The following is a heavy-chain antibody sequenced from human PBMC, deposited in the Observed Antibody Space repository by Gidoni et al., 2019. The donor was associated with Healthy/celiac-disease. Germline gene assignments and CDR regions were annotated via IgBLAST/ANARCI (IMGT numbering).Heavy chain of an antibody. Sequence: QVQLVESGGGVVQPGRSLRLSCAASGFTFSSYAMHWVRQAPGKGLEWVAVISYDGSNKYYADSVKGRFTISRDNSKNTLYLQMNSLRAEDTAVYYCARGGSSGIRSSSWSGYFQHWGQGTLVTVSS. V-gene: IGHV3-30-3*01. CDR3: ARGGSSGIRSSSWSGYFQH. CDR2: ISYDGSNK. J-gene: IGHJ1*01. CDR1: GFTFSSYA. D-gene: IGHD6-13*01.